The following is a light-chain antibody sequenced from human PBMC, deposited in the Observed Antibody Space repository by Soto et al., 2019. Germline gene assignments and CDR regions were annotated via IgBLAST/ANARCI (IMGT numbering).Light chain of an antibody. CDR2: DVS. CDR1: SSDVGGYNY. J-gene: IGLJ3*02. V-gene: IGLV2-14*01. Sequence: QSVLTQPASVSGSPGQSITISCTGTSSDVGGYNYVSWYQQHPGKAPKLMIYDVSNRPSGVSNRFSGSKSGNTASLTISGLQAEDEADYYCSSYTSSGTHWVFGGGTKLTVL. CDR3: SSYTSSGTHWV.